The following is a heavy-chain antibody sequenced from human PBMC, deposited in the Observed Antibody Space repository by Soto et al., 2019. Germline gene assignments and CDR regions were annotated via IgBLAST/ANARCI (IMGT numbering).Heavy chain of an antibody. CDR1: GDSISSSSYY. CDR3: ASQGYCSGGSCYGGDYYYGMDV. V-gene: IGHV4-39*01. D-gene: IGHD2-15*01. CDR2: IYYSGST. J-gene: IGHJ6*02. Sequence: SETLSLTCTVSGDSISSSSYYWGWIRQPPGKGLEWIGSIYYSGSTYYNPSLKSRVTISVDTSKNQFSLKLSSVTAADTAVYYCASQGYCSGGSCYGGDYYYGMDVWGQGTTVTVSS.